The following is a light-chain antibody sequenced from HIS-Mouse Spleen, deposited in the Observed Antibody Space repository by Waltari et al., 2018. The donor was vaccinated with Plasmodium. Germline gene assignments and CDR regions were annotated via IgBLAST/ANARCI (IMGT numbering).Light chain of an antibody. Sequence: QSALTQPASVSGSPGQSITISCTGTRSDVGGYNYVSWYQQHPGKAPKLMIYEVSNRPSGVSNRFSGSKSSNTASLTISGLQAEDEADYYCSSYTSSSTRVFGGGTKLTVL. V-gene: IGLV2-14*01. J-gene: IGLJ2*01. CDR2: EVS. CDR1: RSDVGGYNY. CDR3: SSYTSSSTRV.